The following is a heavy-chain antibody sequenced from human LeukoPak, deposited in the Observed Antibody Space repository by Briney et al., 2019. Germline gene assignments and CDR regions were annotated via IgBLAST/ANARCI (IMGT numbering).Heavy chain of an antibody. D-gene: IGHD2-2*01. J-gene: IGHJ3*02. V-gene: IGHV1-3*01. Sequence: ASVKVSCKASGYTFTSYAMHWVRQAPGQRLEWMGWINAGNGNTKYSQKFQGRVTITRDTSASTAYMELSSLRSEDTAVYYCARVIGARYCSSTSCPDAFDIWGQGTMATVSS. CDR3: ARVIGARYCSSTSCPDAFDI. CDR2: INAGNGNT. CDR1: GYTFTSYA.